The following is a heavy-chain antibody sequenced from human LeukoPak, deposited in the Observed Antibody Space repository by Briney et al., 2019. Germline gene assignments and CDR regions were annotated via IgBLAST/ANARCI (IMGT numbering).Heavy chain of an antibody. CDR3: ARDEGGSGWYQNY. CDR2: IKYDGSQK. J-gene: IGHJ4*02. CDR1: GFTFSSYW. V-gene: IGHV3-7*03. Sequence: GGSLRLSCGVSGFTFSSYWMNWVRQAPGNGLEWVASIKYDGSQKSYVDSVKGRFTISRDNAKNSLYLQMSSMRAEDTAVYYCARDEGGSGWYQNYWGQGTLVTVSS. D-gene: IGHD6-19*01.